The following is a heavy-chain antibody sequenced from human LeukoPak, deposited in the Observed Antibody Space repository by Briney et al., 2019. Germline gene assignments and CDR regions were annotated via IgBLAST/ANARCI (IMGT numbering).Heavy chain of an antibody. Sequence: PSETLSLTCTVSGGSISSSSYYWGWIRQPPGKGLEWIGNIYYSGSTYCNPSLKSRVTISVDTSKNQFSLKLNSVTAADTAVYYCARLPKPQTSYGSGSYSNSYDYWGQGTLVTVSS. CDR1: GGSISSSSYY. J-gene: IGHJ4*02. D-gene: IGHD3-10*01. CDR3: ARLPKPQTSYGSGSYSNSYDY. CDR2: IYYSGST. V-gene: IGHV4-39*01.